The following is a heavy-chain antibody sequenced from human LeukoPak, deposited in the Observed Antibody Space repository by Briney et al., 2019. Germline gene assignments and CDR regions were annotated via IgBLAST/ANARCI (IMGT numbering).Heavy chain of an antibody. CDR1: GFTFTMFS. D-gene: IGHD1-26*01. Sequence: GGSLRLSCAASGFTFTMFSMNWLRQAPGKGLEWIAFIRGRSDTTYYADSVQGRFTISRDNAEDSVYLQTNSLRVEDTAVYYCASFPWDLRPTWGQGTLVSVAS. J-gene: IGHJ4*02. CDR3: ASFPWDLRPT. CDR2: IRGRSDTT. V-gene: IGHV3-48*01.